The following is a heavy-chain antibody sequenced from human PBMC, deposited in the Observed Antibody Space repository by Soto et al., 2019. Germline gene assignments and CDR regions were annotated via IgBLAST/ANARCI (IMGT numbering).Heavy chain of an antibody. CDR3: ARAVYLEWLPYYGMDV. CDR2: IIPIFGTA. D-gene: IGHD3-3*01. CDR1: GGTFSSYA. Sequence: SVKVSCKASGGTFSSYAISWVRQAPGQGLEWMGGIIPIFGTANYAQKFQGRVTITADESTSTAYMELSSLRSEDTAVYYCARAVYLEWLPYYGMDVWGQGTTVTVSS. V-gene: IGHV1-69*13. J-gene: IGHJ6*02.